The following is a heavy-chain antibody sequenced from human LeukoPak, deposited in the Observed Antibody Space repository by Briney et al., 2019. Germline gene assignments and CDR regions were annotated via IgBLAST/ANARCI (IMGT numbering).Heavy chain of an antibody. CDR1: GGSISSYY. V-gene: IGHV4-4*07. CDR3: ARDGFSSGGDYYFDY. CDR2: IYTSGST. D-gene: IGHD2-21*02. Sequence: PSETLSLTCTVSGGSISSYYWSWIRQPAGKGLEWIGRIYTSGSTNYNPSLKSRVTGSVDTSKNQFSLKLSSVTAADTAVYYCARDGFSSGGDYYFDYWGQGTLVTVSS. J-gene: IGHJ4*02.